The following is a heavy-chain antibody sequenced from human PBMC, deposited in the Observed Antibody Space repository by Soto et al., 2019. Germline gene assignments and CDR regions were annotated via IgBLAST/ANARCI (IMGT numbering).Heavy chain of an antibody. D-gene: IGHD5-12*01. CDR1: GGSSVSICVG. CDR2: TYYKSKWFN. CDR3: ARGSWDDVSGHYYMDV. V-gene: IGHV6-1*01. Sequence: SQTRSVTCVISGGSSVSICVGWVWVRQTPSRGLEWLGRTYYKSKWFNNYAVSVKSRITINPDTSQNQFSLHLDSVTPEDTAVYFCARGSWDDVSGHYYMDVWGKGTTVTVSS. J-gene: IGHJ6*03.